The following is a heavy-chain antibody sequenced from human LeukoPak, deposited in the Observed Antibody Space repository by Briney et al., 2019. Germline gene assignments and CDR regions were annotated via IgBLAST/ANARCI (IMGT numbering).Heavy chain of an antibody. CDR2: VSGSGFST. J-gene: IGHJ4*02. CDR1: GFTFSSYA. CDR3: ARDQDGYNDY. D-gene: IGHD5-24*01. Sequence: GGSLRLSCAASGFTFSSYAMSWVRQAPGKGLEWVSTVSGSGFSTYYADSVKGRFTISRDNSKNTLYLQMNSLRAEDTAVYYCARDQDGYNDYWGQGTLVTVSS. V-gene: IGHV3-23*01.